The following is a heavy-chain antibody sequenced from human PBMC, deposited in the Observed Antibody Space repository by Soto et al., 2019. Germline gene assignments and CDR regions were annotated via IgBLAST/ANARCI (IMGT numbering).Heavy chain of an antibody. J-gene: IGHJ4*02. CDR1: GFTFSSFW. Sequence: EVQLVESGGGLVQPGGSLRLSCAASGFTFSSFWMHWVRQAPGKGLVWVSRINSDGSSTSYADSVKGRFTISRDNAKNTLYLQMNSLRAEDTAVYYCARGGRYSYGYTDYWGQGTLVTVSS. D-gene: IGHD5-18*01. V-gene: IGHV3-74*02. CDR2: INSDGSST. CDR3: ARGGRYSYGYTDY.